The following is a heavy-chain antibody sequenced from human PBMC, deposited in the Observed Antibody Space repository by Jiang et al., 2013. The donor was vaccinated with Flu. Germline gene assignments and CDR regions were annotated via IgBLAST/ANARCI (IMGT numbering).Heavy chain of an antibody. D-gene: IGHD4-11*01. J-gene: IGHJ4*02. CDR3: ARWRGGYSDYKYFDY. CDR2: MNPNSGGT. Sequence: GAEVKKPGSSVKVSCKASGYTFTSYDINWVRQATGQGLEWMGWMNPNSGGTDYSQKFQGRVAMTWDTSITTAFMELSRLTSDDTAVYYCARWRGGYSDYKYFDYWGQGILVTVSS. CDR1: GYTFTSYD. V-gene: IGHV1-2*02.